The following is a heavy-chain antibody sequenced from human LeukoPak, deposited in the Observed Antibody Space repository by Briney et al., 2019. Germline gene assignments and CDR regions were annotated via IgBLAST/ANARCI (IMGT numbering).Heavy chain of an antibody. Sequence: SETLSLTCTVSGGSISSYYWSWIRQPAGKGLEWIGRIYTSGSTNYNPSLKSRVTMSVDTSKNQFSLKLSSVTAADTAVYYCARGHRGYSGYDPKYYYGMEVWGQGTTVTVSS. J-gene: IGHJ6*02. CDR3: ARGHRGYSGYDPKYYYGMEV. CDR1: GGSISSYY. V-gene: IGHV4-4*07. CDR2: IYTSGST. D-gene: IGHD5-12*01.